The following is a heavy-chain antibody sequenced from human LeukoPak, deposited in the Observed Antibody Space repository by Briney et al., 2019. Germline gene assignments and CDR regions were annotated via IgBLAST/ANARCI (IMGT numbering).Heavy chain of an antibody. Sequence: SQTLSLTCTVSGGSISSGGYYGSWIRQPPGKGLEWIGYIYHSGSTYYNPSLKSRVTISVDRSKNQFSLKLSSVTAADTAVYYCARAKGSMITFGGVIVNIWGQGTLVTVSS. CDR2: IYHSGST. CDR1: GGSISSGGYY. CDR3: ARAKGSMITFGGVIVNI. D-gene: IGHD3-16*02. J-gene: IGHJ4*02. V-gene: IGHV4-30-2*01.